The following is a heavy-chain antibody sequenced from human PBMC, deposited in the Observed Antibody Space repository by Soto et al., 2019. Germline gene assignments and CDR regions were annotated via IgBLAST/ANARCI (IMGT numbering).Heavy chain of an antibody. CDR1: GGSISSSSYY. Sequence: QLQLQESGPGLVKPSETLSLTCTVSGGSISSSSYYWGWIRQPPGKGLEWIGSIFYSGSTYYNPSLKSRVTISVDTSKNQFSLKLSPVTAADTAVYYCARHLTYCSAGSCYSDFPYYGMDVWGQGTTVTVSS. D-gene: IGHD2-15*01. CDR3: ARHLTYCSAGSCYSDFPYYGMDV. V-gene: IGHV4-39*01. J-gene: IGHJ6*02. CDR2: IFYSGST.